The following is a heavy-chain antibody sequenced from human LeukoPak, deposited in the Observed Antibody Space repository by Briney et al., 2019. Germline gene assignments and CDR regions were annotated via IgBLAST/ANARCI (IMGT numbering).Heavy chain of an antibody. Sequence: GGSLRLSCAASGFTFSSYGMHWVRQAPGKGLEWVTFLWYDGSNKYYAGSVKGRFTISRDNSKNPLYLQMNTLRAEDTAVYYCARDLGYFDYWGQGTLVTVSS. CDR2: LWYDGSNK. J-gene: IGHJ4*02. V-gene: IGHV3-33*01. CDR1: GFTFSSYG. CDR3: ARDLGYFDY.